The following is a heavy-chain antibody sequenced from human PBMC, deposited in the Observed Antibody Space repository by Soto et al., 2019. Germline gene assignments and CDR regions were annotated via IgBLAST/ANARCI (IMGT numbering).Heavy chain of an antibody. J-gene: IGHJ4*02. Sequence: ASVKVSCKTSGYTFTGYYIHWIRQAPGQGLEWMGWINPNSGDSNYSQEFQGRVTMTSGTSITTAYMQLTRLRSDDTAVYYCARREQWLENFDFWGQGTPVTVSS. CDR2: INPNSGDS. V-gene: IGHV1-2*02. CDR3: ARREQWLENFDF. CDR1: GYTFTGYY. D-gene: IGHD6-19*01.